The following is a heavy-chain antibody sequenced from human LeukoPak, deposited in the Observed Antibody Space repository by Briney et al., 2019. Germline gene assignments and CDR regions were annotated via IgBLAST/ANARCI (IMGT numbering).Heavy chain of an antibody. CDR3: ARLGSYGPPWSDPYFDY. V-gene: IGHV3-23*01. J-gene: IGHJ4*02. CDR2: TGGSGITT. CDR1: GFTFSSYA. D-gene: IGHD5-18*01. Sequence: GGSLRLSCAASGFTFSSYAMSWVRQAPGKGLEWVSGTGGSGITTHYADSVKGRFTLSRDNSQNTLSLQMSGLTAEDTAVYYCARLGSYGPPWSDPYFDYWGQGTLVTVSS.